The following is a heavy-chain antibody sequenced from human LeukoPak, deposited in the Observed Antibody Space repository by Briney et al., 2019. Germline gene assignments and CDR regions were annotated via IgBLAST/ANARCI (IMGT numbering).Heavy chain of an antibody. D-gene: IGHD5-12*01. V-gene: IGHV3-23*01. CDR3: AKAPIVATISGYNWFDP. Sequence: GGSLRLSCAASGFTFSSYAMSWVRQAPGKGLEWVSAISGSGGSTYYADSVKGRFTISRDNSKNTLYLQMNSLRAEDTAVYYCAKAPIVATISGYNWFDPRGQGTLVTVSS. J-gene: IGHJ5*02. CDR2: ISGSGGST. CDR1: GFTFSSYA.